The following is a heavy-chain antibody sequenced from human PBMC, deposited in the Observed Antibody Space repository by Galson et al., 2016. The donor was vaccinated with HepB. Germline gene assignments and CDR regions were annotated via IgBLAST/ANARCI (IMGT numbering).Heavy chain of an antibody. J-gene: IGHJ3*02. CDR2: IWYNEMNK. V-gene: IGHV3-33*08. CDR3: TRDGFGGTNDAFDI. CDR1: GIRFNAYGG. Sequence: SLRLSCAASGIRFNAYGGTHWVRQAPGKGLEWVAVIWYNEMNKHYADSVEGRFTTSKDDSKNTVYLEMNSLRDEDTAVYYCTRDGFGGTNDAFDIWGQGTFVAVSS. D-gene: IGHD3-10*01.